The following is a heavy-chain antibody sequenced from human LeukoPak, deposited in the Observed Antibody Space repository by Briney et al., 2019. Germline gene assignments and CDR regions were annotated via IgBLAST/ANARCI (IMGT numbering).Heavy chain of an antibody. CDR1: GYTFTGYY. CDR3: ASISFVVVPAAMTFDI. D-gene: IGHD2-2*01. CDR2: INPNSGGT. Sequence: ASVKVSCKASGYTFTGYYMHWVRQAPGQGLEWMGWINPNSGGTNYAQKFQGRVTMTRDASISTAYMELSRLRSDDTAVYYCASISFVVVPAAMTFDIWGQGTMVTVSS. J-gene: IGHJ3*02. V-gene: IGHV1-2*02.